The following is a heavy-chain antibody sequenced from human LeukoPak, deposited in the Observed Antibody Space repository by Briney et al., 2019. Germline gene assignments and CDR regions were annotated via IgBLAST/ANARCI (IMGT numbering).Heavy chain of an antibody. V-gene: IGHV1-2*02. CDR1: GYTFTAYY. J-gene: IGHJ4*02. D-gene: IGHD3-10*01. Sequence: GASVKVSCKASGYTFTAYYMHWVRQAPGQGLEWMGWINPNSGGTNYAQKFQGRVTMTRYTSISTAYMELSRLTSDDTAVYYCAIVGRYGSAFDYWGQGTLVTVSS. CDR3: AIVGRYGSAFDY. CDR2: INPNSGGT.